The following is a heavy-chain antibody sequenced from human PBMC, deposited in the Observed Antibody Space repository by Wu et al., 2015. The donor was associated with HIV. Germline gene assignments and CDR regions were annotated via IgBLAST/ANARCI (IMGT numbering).Heavy chain of an antibody. J-gene: IGHJ6*02. D-gene: IGHD3-10*01. CDR3: ASGSGSFPYYYYGMDV. V-gene: IGHV1-8*01. CDR2: MNPNSGNT. Sequence: QAQLVQSGAEVKKPGASVKVSCKASGYTFTSYDINWVRQATGQGLEWMGWMNPNSGNTGYAQKFQGRVTMTRNTSISTAYMELSSLRSEDTAVYYCASGSGSFPYYYYGMDVWGQGTTVTVSS. CDR1: GYTFTSYD.